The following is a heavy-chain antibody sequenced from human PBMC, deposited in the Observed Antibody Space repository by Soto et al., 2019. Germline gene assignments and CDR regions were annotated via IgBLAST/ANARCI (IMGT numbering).Heavy chain of an antibody. CDR3: ARTTAVPNTLRSRYFFDY. CDR2: IYYSGTT. CDR1: GGSISSGGYY. J-gene: IGHJ4*02. D-gene: IGHD4-17*01. V-gene: IGHV4-61*08. Sequence: SETLSLTCTVSGGSISSGGYYWSWIRQHPGKGLEWIGYIYYSGTTNYNPSLKSRVTISVDLSKNRFSLRLSSVTTADTALYYCARTTAVPNTLRSRYFFDYWGQGTLVTVSS.